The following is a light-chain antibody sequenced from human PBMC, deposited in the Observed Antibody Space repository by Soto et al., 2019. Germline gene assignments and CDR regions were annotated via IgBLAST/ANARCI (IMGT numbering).Light chain of an antibody. CDR1: QSVKNN. Sequence: EIVMTQSPATLSVSPGERATPSCRASQSVKNNLAWYQQKPGQAPSLLIYGASSRATGIPARFSGSGSGTEFTLTISSLQSEDFAVYFCHQYNSWPRTFGQGTRLE. CDR3: HQYNSWPRT. V-gene: IGKV3-15*01. J-gene: IGKJ5*01. CDR2: GAS.